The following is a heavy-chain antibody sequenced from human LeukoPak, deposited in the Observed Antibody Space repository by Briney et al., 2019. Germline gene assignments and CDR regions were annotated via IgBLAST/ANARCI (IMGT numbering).Heavy chain of an antibody. CDR2: ISYDGSNK. CDR3: AKDSNDYGDYATGPRYYYYYGMDV. J-gene: IGHJ6*02. V-gene: IGHV3-30*18. D-gene: IGHD4-17*01. Sequence: PGGSLRLSCAASGFTFSSYGMHWVRQAPGKGLEWVAVISYDGSNKYYADSVKGRFTISRDNSKNTLYLQMNSLRAEDTAVYYCAKDSNDYGDYATGPRYYYYYGMDVWGQGTTVTVSS. CDR1: GFTFSSYG.